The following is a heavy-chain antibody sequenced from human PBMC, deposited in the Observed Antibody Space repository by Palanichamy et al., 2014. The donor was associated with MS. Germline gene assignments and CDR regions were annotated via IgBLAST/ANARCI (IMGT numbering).Heavy chain of an antibody. CDR1: GFTFSSYW. CDR2: IKHDGSDK. CDR3: ARGGGMDV. J-gene: IGHJ6*02. V-gene: IGHV3-7*03. Sequence: EVQLVESGGGLVQPGGSLRLSCAASGFTFSSYWMSWVRQAPGKGLEWVANIKHDGSDKNYVDSVKGRFTISRDSAKNLVFLQMNSLRVEDTAVYHCARGGGMDVWGQGTTVTVSS.